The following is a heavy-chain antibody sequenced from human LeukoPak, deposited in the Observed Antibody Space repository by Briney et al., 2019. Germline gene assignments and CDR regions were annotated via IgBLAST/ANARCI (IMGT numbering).Heavy chain of an antibody. CDR2: ISSSSSPI. Sequence: PGGSLRLSCAASGFTFSSYSMNWVRQAPGKGLEWVSYISSSSSPIYYADSVRGRFTVSRDNAKKSLYLQMNSLRDEDTAVYYCARDLDDSGSYHDYWGQGTLVTVSA. V-gene: IGHV3-48*02. CDR3: ARDLDDSGSYHDY. J-gene: IGHJ4*02. D-gene: IGHD3-10*01. CDR1: GFTFSSYS.